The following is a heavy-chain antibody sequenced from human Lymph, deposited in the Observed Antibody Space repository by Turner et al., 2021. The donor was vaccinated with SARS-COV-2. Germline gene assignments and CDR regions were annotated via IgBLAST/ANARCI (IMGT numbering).Heavy chain of an antibody. V-gene: IGHV1-2*02. CDR1: GYTFTGPY. CDR2: INPSSGGT. J-gene: IGHJ6*02. D-gene: IGHD3-3*01. Sequence: QVQLVQSGAEVKKPGASVKVSCKASGYTFTGPYMHWVRQAPGQGLEWMGWINPSSGGTNYAQKFQGRVTMTRDTSISAAYMELSRLRSDDTAVYYCARDVERYNDFWSGYSGGYGMDVWGQGTTVTVSS. CDR3: ARDVERYNDFWSGYSGGYGMDV.